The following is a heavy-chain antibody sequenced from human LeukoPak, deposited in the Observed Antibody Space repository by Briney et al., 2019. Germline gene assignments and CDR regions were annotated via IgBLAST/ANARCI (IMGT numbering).Heavy chain of an antibody. CDR3: ARDGDTYGYYYYGLDV. CDR2: INPNSGGT. Sequence: GASVKVSCKASGYTFTGHYIHWVRQAPGQGLEWMGWINPNSGGTKYAQTFKGRVTMTRDTSISTAYMELSSLRSDDTAVYYCARDGDTYGYYYYGLDVWGQGTTVTVSS. J-gene: IGHJ6*02. D-gene: IGHD5-18*01. CDR1: GYTFTGHY. V-gene: IGHV1-2*02.